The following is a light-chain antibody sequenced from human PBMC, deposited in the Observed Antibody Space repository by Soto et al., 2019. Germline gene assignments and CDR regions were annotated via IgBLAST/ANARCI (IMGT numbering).Light chain of an antibody. CDR3: QQYYHPSQA. Sequence: DIVMTQSPDSLAVSLGERATINCKSSQSLLYSSNNNNYLAWYQQKPGQPPKLLIYWASTRESGVPGRFSGSRSGSELALTISSLPDEDVAVYYGQQYYHPSQAFGPGNKVES. V-gene: IGKV4-1*01. CDR2: WAS. CDR1: QSLLYSSNNNNY. J-gene: IGKJ1*01.